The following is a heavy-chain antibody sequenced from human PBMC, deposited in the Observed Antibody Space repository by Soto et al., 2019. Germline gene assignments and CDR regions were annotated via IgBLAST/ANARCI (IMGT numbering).Heavy chain of an antibody. CDR1: GFTFSSYA. CDR2: ISSNGGST. V-gene: IGHV3-64D*08. Sequence: GGSLRLSCSASGFTFSSYAMHWVRQAPGKGLEYVSAISSNGGSTYYADSVKGRFTISRDNSKNTLYLQMSSLRAEDTAVYYCVKPFRHSSGWYLNAWFDPWGQGTLVTVSS. J-gene: IGHJ5*02. D-gene: IGHD6-19*01. CDR3: VKPFRHSSGWYLNAWFDP.